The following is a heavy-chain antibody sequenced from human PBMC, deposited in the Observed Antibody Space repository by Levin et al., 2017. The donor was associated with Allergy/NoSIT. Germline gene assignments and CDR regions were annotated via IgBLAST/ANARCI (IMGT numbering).Heavy chain of an antibody. CDR1: GGSVSSGSYY. CDR2: IYYSGST. D-gene: IGHD5-18*01. Sequence: SETLSLTCTVSGGSVSSGSYYWSWIRQPPGKGLEWIGYIYYSGSTNYNPSLKSRVTISVDTSKNQFSLKLSSVTAADTAVYYCARDEHSYGYPLFDYWGQGTLVTVSS. V-gene: IGHV4-61*01. J-gene: IGHJ4*02. CDR3: ARDEHSYGYPLFDY.